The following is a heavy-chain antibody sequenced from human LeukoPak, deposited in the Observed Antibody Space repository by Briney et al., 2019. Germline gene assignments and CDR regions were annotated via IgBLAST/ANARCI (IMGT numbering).Heavy chain of an antibody. CDR1: GFTFSSYG. J-gene: IGHJ4*02. CDR2: IRYDGSNK. D-gene: IGHD5-18*01. CDR3: AKDRRIHVYYFDY. Sequence: PGESLRLSCAASGFTFSSYGMHWVRQAPGKGLEWVAFIRYDGSNKYYADSVKGRFTISRDNSKNTLYLQMNSLRAEDTAVYYCAKDRRIHVYYFDYWGQGTLVTVSS. V-gene: IGHV3-30*02.